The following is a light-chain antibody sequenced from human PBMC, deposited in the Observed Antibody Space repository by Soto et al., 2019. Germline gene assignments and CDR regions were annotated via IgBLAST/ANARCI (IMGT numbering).Light chain of an antibody. V-gene: IGLV2-8*01. J-gene: IGLJ2*01. CDR1: SSDVGGYNY. CDR2: EVN. CDR3: TSSAGDSNLL. Sequence: QSALTQPPSASGSPGQSVTISCTGTSSDVGGYNYVSWYQHHPGKAPKLIISEVNKRPSGVPHRFSGSKSGNTAPLTVSGLQADDEADYYCTSSAGDSNLLFGGGTKLTVL.